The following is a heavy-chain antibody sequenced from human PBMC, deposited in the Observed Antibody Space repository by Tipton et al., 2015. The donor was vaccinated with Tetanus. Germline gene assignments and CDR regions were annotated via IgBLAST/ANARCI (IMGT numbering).Heavy chain of an antibody. CDR3: AAQIIPTDRGGWFDP. Sequence: TLSLTCTVSGGSISTYHWNWIRQSPGKGLEWIGYIDYFGTTKYNPSLKSRVAMSVDTSKNQLSLKLSSVTSTDTAVYYRAAQIIPTDRGGWFDPWGQGTLVTVSS. J-gene: IGHJ5*02. D-gene: IGHD3-3*01. CDR1: GGSISTYH. V-gene: IGHV4-59*08. CDR2: IDYFGTT.